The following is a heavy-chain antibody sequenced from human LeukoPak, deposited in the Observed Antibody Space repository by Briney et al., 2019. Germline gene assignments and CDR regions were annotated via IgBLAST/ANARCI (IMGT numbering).Heavy chain of an antibody. CDR2: IPSDGSNK. V-gene: IGHV3-30*18. CDR3: AKDCSELLYYYYYSGMDV. Sequence: HPGGSLRLSCAASGFTFSSYGMRWVRQAPGKRLGWVAVIPSDGSNKYYADSVKGRFTISRHNSKNTLYLQMNSLRAEDKAVYYCAKDCSELLYYYYYSGMDVWGQGTTVTVSS. D-gene: IGHD2-2*01. J-gene: IGHJ6*02. CDR1: GFTFSSYG.